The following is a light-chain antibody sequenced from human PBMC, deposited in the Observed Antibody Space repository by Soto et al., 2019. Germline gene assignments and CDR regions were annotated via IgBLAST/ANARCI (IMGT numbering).Light chain of an antibody. V-gene: IGLV1-40*01. CDR1: NSNLGAGYD. CDR2: GNR. J-gene: IGLJ3*02. Sequence: QSVLTQPPSVSGVPGQRVTISCTGNNSNLGAGYDVHWYQQPPGAAPKLVVFGNRNRPSGVPERFSGSKSGSSASLAITGLQAEDEAANSCKAYDYSLTAFVFGGGTK. CDR3: KAYDYSLTAFV.